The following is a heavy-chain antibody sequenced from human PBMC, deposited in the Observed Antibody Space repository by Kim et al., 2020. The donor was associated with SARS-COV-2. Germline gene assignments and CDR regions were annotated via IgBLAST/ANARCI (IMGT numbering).Heavy chain of an antibody. V-gene: IGHV3-73*01. J-gene: IGHJ3*02. CDR3: TSVPGTTVAFWDAFYS. Sequence: GGSLRLSCAASGFTFSGSAMHWVRQASGKGLEWVGRIRSKANSYASAYAASVKGRFTISRDDSKNTAYLQRNRLKTEDPSVYYGTSVPGTTVAFWDAFYSWGQGQMVTVSA. CDR2: IRSKANSYAS. D-gene: IGHD1-1*01. CDR1: GFTFSGSA.